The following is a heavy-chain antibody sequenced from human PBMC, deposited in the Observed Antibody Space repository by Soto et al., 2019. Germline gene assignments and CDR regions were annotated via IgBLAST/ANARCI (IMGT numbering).Heavy chain of an antibody. D-gene: IGHD2-21*02. CDR3: ARQLAYCGGDCYTEPVDY. Sequence: ASVKVSCKTSGYTFTRYYIHWVRQAPVQGLERMGRINPNSGDTKYAQRFQGRVTMTKDTSITTAYMELTRLRSDDTAVYFCARQLAYCGGDCYTEPVDYWGQGTLVTVSS. CDR1: GYTFTRYY. V-gene: IGHV1-2*06. CDR2: INPNSGDT. J-gene: IGHJ4*02.